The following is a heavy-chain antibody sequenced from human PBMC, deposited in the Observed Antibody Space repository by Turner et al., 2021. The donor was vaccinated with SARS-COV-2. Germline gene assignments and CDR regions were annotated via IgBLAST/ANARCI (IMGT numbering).Heavy chain of an antibody. D-gene: IGHD2-15*01. CDR1: GGSFSGYY. CDR2: INHSGST. V-gene: IGHV4-34*01. CDR3: ARGPRVVAPTTWFDP. Sequence: QVQLQQWGAGLLKPSETLSLTCAVYGGSFSGYYWSWIRQPPGKGLECIGEINHSGSTNYNPSLKSRVTISVDTSKNQFSQNLSSVTAADSAVYYCARGPRVVAPTTWFDPWGQGTLVTVSS. J-gene: IGHJ5*02.